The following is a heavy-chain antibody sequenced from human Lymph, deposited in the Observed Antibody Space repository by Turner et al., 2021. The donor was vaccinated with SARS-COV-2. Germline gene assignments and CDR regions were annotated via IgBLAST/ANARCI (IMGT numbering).Heavy chain of an antibody. CDR1: GYTLTEVS. Sequence: QVQLVQSGAEVKKPGASVKVSCKVSGYTLTEVSMHWVRQAPGKGLEWMGGFDPEDGETIYAQKFQGRVTMTEDTSTDTAYMELSSLRSEDTGVYYCATGPYDFWSGPSPGYYGMDVWGQGTTVTVSS. CDR3: ATGPYDFWSGPSPGYYGMDV. D-gene: IGHD3-3*01. V-gene: IGHV1-24*01. J-gene: IGHJ6*02. CDR2: FDPEDGET.